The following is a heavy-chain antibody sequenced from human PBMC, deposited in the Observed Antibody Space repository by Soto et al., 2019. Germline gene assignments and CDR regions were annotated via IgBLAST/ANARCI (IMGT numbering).Heavy chain of an antibody. CDR3: AREVRTGTTPFYGMDV. D-gene: IGHD1-7*01. CDR2: INPSGGST. CDR1: GYTFTSYY. V-gene: IGHV1-46*01. Sequence: GASVKVSCKASGYTFTSYYMHWVRQAPGQGLEWMGIINPSGGSTSYAQKFQGRVTMTRDTSTSTVYMELSSLRSEDTAVYYCAREVRTGTTPFYGMDVWGQGTTVTVS. J-gene: IGHJ6*02.